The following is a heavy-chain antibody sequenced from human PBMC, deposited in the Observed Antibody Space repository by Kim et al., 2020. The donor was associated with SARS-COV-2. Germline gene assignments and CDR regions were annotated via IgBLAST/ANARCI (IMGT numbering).Heavy chain of an antibody. CDR2: IKSKTDGGTT. J-gene: IGHJ6*03. CDR1: GFTFSNAW. D-gene: IGHD2-2*01. V-gene: IGHV3-15*01. Sequence: GGSLRLSCAASGFTFSNAWMSWVRQAPGKGLEWVGRIKSKTDGGTTDYAAPVKGRFTISRDDSKNTLYLQMNSLKTEDTAVYYCTTGLWGPYCSSTSCGHYYYYYYMDVWGKGTTVTVSS. CDR3: TTGLWGPYCSSTSCGHYYYYYYMDV.